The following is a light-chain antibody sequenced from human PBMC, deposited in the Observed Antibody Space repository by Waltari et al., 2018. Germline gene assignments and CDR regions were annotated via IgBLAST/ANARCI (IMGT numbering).Light chain of an antibody. CDR3: QHYVRLPVT. V-gene: IGKV3-20*01. Sequence: EIVLTQSPGTLSLSPGERANLSCRASQSVGRTLAWYQQKPGQAPRLLIYGASNRATGIPDRFSGSGSGTDFSLTISRLEPEDFSVYYCQHYVRLPVTFGQGTRVEI. CDR2: GAS. CDR1: QSVGRT. J-gene: IGKJ1*01.